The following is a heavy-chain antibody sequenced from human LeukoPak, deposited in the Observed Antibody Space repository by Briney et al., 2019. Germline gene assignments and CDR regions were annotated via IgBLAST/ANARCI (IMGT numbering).Heavy chain of an antibody. D-gene: IGHD2-8*02. CDR2: FDPEDGET. CDR3: ARDSSLVHAEYFQH. Sequence: ASVKVSCKVSGYTLTELSMHWVRQAPGKGLEWMGGFDPEDGETSYAQKFQGRVTMTRDMSTSTVYMELSSLRSEDTAVYYCARDSSLVHAEYFQHWGQGTLVTVSS. J-gene: IGHJ1*01. CDR1: GYTLTELS. V-gene: IGHV1-24*01.